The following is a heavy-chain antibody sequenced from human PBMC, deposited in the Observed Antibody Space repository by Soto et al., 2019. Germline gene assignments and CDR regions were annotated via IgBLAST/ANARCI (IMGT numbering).Heavy chain of an antibody. CDR3: ARDLAYCGGDCYSTFDY. D-gene: IGHD2-21*02. CDR1: GFTFSSYA. CDR2: ISYDGSNK. V-gene: IGHV3-30-3*01. Sequence: QVQLVESGGGEVQPGRSLRLSCAASGFTFSSYAMHWVRQAPGKGLEWVAVISYDGSNKYYADSVKGRFTISRDNSKNTLYLQMNSLRAEDTAVYYCARDLAYCGGDCYSTFDYWGQGTLVTVSS. J-gene: IGHJ4*02.